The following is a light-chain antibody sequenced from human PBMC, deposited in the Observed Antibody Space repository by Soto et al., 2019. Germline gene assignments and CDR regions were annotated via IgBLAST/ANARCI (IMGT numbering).Light chain of an antibody. CDR1: QSVDSSN. CDR2: GAS. J-gene: IGKJ1*01. CDR3: QQYGSSPRT. V-gene: IGKV3-20*01. Sequence: EIVLTQSPGTLSLSPGERATLSCRASQSVDSSNLAWYQQRPGQAPRLLIHGASSRAPGIPDRFSGSGSDTDFTLTISGLEVDDVAVYYCQQYGSSPRTFGQGTKLESK.